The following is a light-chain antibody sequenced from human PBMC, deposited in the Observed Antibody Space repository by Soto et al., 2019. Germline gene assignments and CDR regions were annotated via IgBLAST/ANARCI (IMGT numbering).Light chain of an antibody. CDR1: SSDAGSYDL. Sequence: QSVRTQPASGSGAPGQAITISCTGTSSDAGSYDLVSWYQQHPGKAPRLIVYEVTKRPSGVSNRFSGSKSGSTASLTFSGLQAEDEADYFCCSYAGVSTFVFGTGTKVTVL. CDR3: CSYAGVSTFV. V-gene: IGLV2-23*02. CDR2: EVT. J-gene: IGLJ1*01.